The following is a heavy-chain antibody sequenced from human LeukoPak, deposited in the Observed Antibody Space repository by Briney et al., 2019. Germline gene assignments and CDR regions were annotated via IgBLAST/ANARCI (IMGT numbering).Heavy chain of an antibody. CDR1: GYTLTELS. V-gene: IGHV1-24*01. D-gene: IGHD3-22*01. CDR2: FDPEDGET. Sequence: ASVKVSCKVSGYTLTELSMHWVRPAPGKGLEWMGGFDPEDGETIYAQKFQGRVTMTEDTSTDTAYMELSSLRSEDTAVYYCATETYYYDSSGYPTHAFDIWGQGTMVTVSS. CDR3: ATETYYYDSSGYPTHAFDI. J-gene: IGHJ3*02.